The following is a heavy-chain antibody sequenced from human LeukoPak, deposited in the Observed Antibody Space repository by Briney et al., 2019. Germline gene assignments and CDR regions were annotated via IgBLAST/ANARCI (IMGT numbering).Heavy chain of an antibody. D-gene: IGHD2/OR15-2a*01. CDR3: ARNSYIVNPIAEYFQH. Sequence: ASVKVSCKASGYTFTSNYMHWVRQAPGQGLEWMGWINTNTGNPTYAQGFTGRFVFSLDTSVSTAYLQISSLKAEDTAVYYCARNSYIVNPIAEYFQHWGQGTLVTVSS. CDR1: GYTFTSNY. J-gene: IGHJ1*01. V-gene: IGHV7-4-1*02. CDR2: INTNTGNP.